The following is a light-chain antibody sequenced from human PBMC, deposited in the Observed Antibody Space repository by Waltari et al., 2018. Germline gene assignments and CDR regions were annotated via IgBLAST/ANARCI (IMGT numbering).Light chain of an antibody. Sequence: QSALTQPRSVSGSPGLSAPISCTGTSRDVGYYNYVSWYQQQPVKAPKVIIYDVNARPSGVPDRFSGSKSGNTASLTISGLQAEDEADYYCCSYAGNYLRVFGGGTKLTVL. J-gene: IGLJ2*01. CDR1: SRDVGYYNY. V-gene: IGLV2-11*01. CDR2: DVN. CDR3: CSYAGNYLRV.